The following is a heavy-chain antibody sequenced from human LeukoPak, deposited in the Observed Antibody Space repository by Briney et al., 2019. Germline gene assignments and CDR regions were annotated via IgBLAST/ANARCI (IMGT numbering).Heavy chain of an antibody. D-gene: IGHD1-7*01. J-gene: IGHJ3*02. CDR1: GFTFSSYS. V-gene: IGHV3-21*01. CDR2: ISSSSSYI. CDR3: ARGGANYAGDDAFDI. Sequence: GGSLRLSCAASGFTFSSYSMNWVRQAPGKGLEWVSSISSSSSYIYYADSVKGRFTISRDNAKNSLYLQMNSLRAEDTAVCYCARGGANYAGDDAFDIWGQGTMVTVSS.